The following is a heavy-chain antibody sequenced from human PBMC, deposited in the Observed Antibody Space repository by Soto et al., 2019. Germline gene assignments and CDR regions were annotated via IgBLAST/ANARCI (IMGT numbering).Heavy chain of an antibody. V-gene: IGHV3-23*01. Sequence: LRLSCAASGFTFSSYSMSWVRQAPGKGLEWVSAISGSGGSTYYADSVKGRFTISRDNSKNTLYLQMNSLRAEDTAVYYCAKENSKWLGGESYYFDYWGQGTLVTVSS. CDR3: AKENSKWLGGESYYFDY. J-gene: IGHJ4*02. CDR2: ISGSGGST. D-gene: IGHD6-19*01. CDR1: GFTFSSYS.